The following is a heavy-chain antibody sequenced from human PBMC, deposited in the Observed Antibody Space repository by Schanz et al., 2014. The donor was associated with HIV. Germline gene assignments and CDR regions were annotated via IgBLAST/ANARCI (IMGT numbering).Heavy chain of an antibody. CDR3: AKGGSSSVLAYYYYGMDV. D-gene: IGHD6-6*01. CDR1: GVTFSNYW. J-gene: IGHJ6*02. Sequence: EVQLVESGGGLVQPGGSLRLSCVASGVTFSNYWMTWVRHVSGKGLEWVANIKQDGTEMYYVDSVKGRFTISRDNAKNTLYLQMSSLRADHTAIYYCAKGGSSSVLAYYYYGMDVWGRGTTVTVSS. V-gene: IGHV3-7*03. CDR2: IKQDGTEM.